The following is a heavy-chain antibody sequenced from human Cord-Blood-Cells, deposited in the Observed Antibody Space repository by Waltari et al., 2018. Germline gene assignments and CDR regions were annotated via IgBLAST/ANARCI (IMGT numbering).Heavy chain of an antibody. CDR1: GFTFSSYG. D-gene: IGHD3-10*01. Sequence: QVQLVESGGGVVQPGRSLRLSCAASGFTFSSYGMHWVRQARGKGLEGVAVISNEGSNKYYAASVQVRFTISRDNSKNALYLQMNSLSADDTGVYYCAKDLVALLWFRELLYSNYYGMDVWRQGTTVTVSS. CDR3: AKDLVALLWFRELLYSNYYGMDV. V-gene: IGHV3-30*18. CDR2: ISNEGSNK. J-gene: IGHJ6*02.